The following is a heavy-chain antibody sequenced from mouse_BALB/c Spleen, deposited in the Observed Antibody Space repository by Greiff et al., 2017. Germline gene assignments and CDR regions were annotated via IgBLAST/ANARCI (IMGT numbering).Heavy chain of an antibody. D-gene: IGHD2-14*01. Sequence: EVQLQQSGPELVKPGASVKISCKASGYTFTDYNMHWVKQSHGKSLEWIGYIYPYNGGTGYNQKFKSKATLTVDNSSSTAYMELRSLTSEDSAVYYCARWNYRYEDYYAMDYWGQGTSVTVSS. CDR1: GYTFTDYN. CDR2: IYPYNGGT. J-gene: IGHJ4*01. CDR3: ARWNYRYEDYYAMDY. V-gene: IGHV1S29*02.